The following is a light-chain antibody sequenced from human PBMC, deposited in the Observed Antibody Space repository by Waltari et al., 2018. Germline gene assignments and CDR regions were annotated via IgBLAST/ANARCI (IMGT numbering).Light chain of an antibody. Sequence: IQLTQSPSSLSASVGDRVTITCRASQGISNYLAWYQQKPGKAPKLLIYAASTLQSGFPSRISGSGAATTFTLTISSLQPEDFATYYCQQLNSYQWTFGQGTKVEIK. CDR1: QGISNY. CDR3: QQLNSYQWT. CDR2: AAS. J-gene: IGKJ1*01. V-gene: IGKV1-9*01.